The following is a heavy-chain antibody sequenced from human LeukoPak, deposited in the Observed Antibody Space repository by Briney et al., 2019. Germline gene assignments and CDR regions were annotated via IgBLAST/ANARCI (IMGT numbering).Heavy chain of an antibody. V-gene: IGHV1-3*01. J-gene: IGHJ4*02. D-gene: IGHD6-13*01. Sequence: ASVKVSCKASGYTFTSYAMHWVRQAPGQRLEWMGWINAGNGNTKYSQKFQGRVTITRDTSASTAYMELSSLRSEDTVVYYCAREGRAAAGYFDYWGQGTLVTVSS. CDR3: AREGRAAAGYFDY. CDR1: GYTFTSYA. CDR2: INAGNGNT.